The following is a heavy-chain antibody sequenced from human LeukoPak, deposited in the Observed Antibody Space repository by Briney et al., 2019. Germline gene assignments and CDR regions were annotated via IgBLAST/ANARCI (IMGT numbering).Heavy chain of an antibody. Sequence: SETLSLTCTVSGGSISSGTYYWSWIRQPAGKGLEWIGRIYTSGSTNYNPSLKSRVTISADTSKNQFSLKLSSVTAADTAVYYCARGSEVQVEGNIDYWGQGTLVTVSS. CDR2: IYTSGST. V-gene: IGHV4-61*02. CDR1: GGSISSGTYY. J-gene: IGHJ4*02. D-gene: IGHD1/OR15-1a*01. CDR3: ARGSEVQVEGNIDY.